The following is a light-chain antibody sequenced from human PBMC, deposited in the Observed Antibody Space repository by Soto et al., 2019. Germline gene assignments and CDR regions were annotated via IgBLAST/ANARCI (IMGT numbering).Light chain of an antibody. Sequence: QSVLAQPPSVSAAPGQKVTISCSGSSFNIGNDYVSWYQQLPETAPKLLIYGNDKRPSGIPDRFSGSKSGTSATLGITGLQTGDEADYYCGTWDSSLSAVVFGGGTQLTVL. CDR1: SFNIGNDY. J-gene: IGLJ3*02. CDR2: GND. CDR3: GTWDSSLSAVV. V-gene: IGLV1-51*01.